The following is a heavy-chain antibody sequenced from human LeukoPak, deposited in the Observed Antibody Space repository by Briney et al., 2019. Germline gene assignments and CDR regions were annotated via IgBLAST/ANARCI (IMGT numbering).Heavy chain of an antibody. J-gene: IGHJ4*02. CDR2: IYPGDSDT. Sequence: GESLKISCKGSGYSFTSYWIGWVRQMPGKGLEWMGIIYPGDSDTRYSPSFQGLVTISADKPISTAYLQWSSLKASDTAMYYCARLTDDILTGYFDYWGQGTLVTVSS. CDR1: GYSFTSYW. D-gene: IGHD3-9*01. CDR3: ARLTDDILTGYFDY. V-gene: IGHV5-51*01.